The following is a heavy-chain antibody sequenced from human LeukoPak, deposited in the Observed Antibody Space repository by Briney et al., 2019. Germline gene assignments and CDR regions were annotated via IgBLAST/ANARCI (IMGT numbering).Heavy chain of an antibody. J-gene: IGHJ3*01. CDR3: ARKGNAFDV. Sequence: GGSLRLSCAASGFTFTSYWMNWVRQGPGKGLEWVAIVKQNGSEKYYVDSVKGRFTISRDNAKSSLYLQMNSLRAEDTAVYYCARKGNAFDVWGQGTMVTVSS. V-gene: IGHV3-7*01. CDR1: GFTFTSYW. CDR2: VKQNGSEK.